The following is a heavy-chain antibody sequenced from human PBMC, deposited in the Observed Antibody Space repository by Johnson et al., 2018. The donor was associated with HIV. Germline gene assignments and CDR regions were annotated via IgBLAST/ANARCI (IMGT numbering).Heavy chain of an antibody. CDR3: TRGSFTADAFDV. V-gene: IGHV3-66*02. D-gene: IGHD1-26*01. CDR2: IYSGGST. CDR1: SSNY. J-gene: IGHJ3*01. Sequence: VQLVESGGGLVQPGGSLRLSCVGSSNYKSWVRQAPGKGLEWVSVIYSGGSTYYADSVKGRFTISRDTSKNMLYLQMNSLGPEDTAVYYCTRGSFTADAFDVGGLGTMVTVSS.